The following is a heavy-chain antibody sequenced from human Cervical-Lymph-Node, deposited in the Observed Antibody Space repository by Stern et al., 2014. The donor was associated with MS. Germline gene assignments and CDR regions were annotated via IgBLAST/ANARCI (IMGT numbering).Heavy chain of an antibody. CDR3: ARVPIDYGDYGGFDY. V-gene: IGHV4-59*01. D-gene: IGHD4-17*01. CDR2: IYYSGST. Sequence: QLQLQESGPGLVKPSETLSLTCTVSGGSISSYYWSWIRQPPGKGLEWIGYIYYSGSTNYNPSLKSRVTISVDTSKNQFSLKLSSVTAADTAVYYCARVPIDYGDYGGFDYWGQGTLVTVSS. J-gene: IGHJ4*02. CDR1: GGSISSYY.